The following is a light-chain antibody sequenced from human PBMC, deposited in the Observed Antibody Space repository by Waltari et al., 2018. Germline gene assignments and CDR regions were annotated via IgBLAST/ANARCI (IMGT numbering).Light chain of an antibody. CDR2: GAS. CDR1: QSVGSK. V-gene: IGKV3-15*01. CDR3: HQYNNWPRT. J-gene: IGKJ1*01. Sequence: EIVMTHSPATLSVSPGERATLSCRASQSVGSKLAWYQQKPGQAPRLLIYGASTRATGIPARFSGSGSGTEFTLTISSLQSEDFAVYYCHQYNNWPRTFGQGTKVEIK.